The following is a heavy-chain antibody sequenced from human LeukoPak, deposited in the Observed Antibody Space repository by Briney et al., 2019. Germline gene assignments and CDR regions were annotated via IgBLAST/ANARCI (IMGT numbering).Heavy chain of an antibody. Sequence: GGSLRLSCAASGFTFSSYEMNWVRQAPGKGLEWVSYISSSGSTIYYADSVKGRFTISRDNAKNSLYLQMNSLRAEDTAVYYCAREGYGDKRFDYWGQGTLVTVSS. D-gene: IGHD4-17*01. CDR2: ISSSGSTI. CDR3: AREGYGDKRFDY. V-gene: IGHV3-48*03. CDR1: GFTFSSYE. J-gene: IGHJ4*02.